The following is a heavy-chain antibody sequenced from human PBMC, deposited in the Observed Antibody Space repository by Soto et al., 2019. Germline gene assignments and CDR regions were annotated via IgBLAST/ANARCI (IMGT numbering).Heavy chain of an antibody. J-gene: IGHJ4*02. CDR3: ARDGRTVAGIFDY. CDR1: GFTFSTYG. V-gene: IGHV3-33*01. CDR2: IWYDGSNK. Sequence: GGSLRLSCAASGFTFSTYGMHWVGQAPGKGLEWVAVIWYDGSNKYYAASVKGRFSSSRDNSKNTLYLQMNSLRAEDMAVYYCARDGRTVAGIFDYWGQGTLGTVSS. D-gene: IGHD6-19*01.